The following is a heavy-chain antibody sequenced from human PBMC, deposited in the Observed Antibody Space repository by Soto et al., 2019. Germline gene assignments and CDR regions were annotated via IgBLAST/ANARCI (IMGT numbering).Heavy chain of an antibody. CDR2: ISSSSYI. Sequence: GGSLRLSCAASGFTFSSYSMNWVRQAPGKGLEWVSSISSSSYIYYADSVKGRFTISRDNAKNSLYLQMNSLRAEDTAVYYCARGKRGPTGTTRWFDPWGQGTLVTVSS. D-gene: IGHD1-7*01. V-gene: IGHV3-21*01. CDR3: ARGKRGPTGTTRWFDP. J-gene: IGHJ5*02. CDR1: GFTFSSYS.